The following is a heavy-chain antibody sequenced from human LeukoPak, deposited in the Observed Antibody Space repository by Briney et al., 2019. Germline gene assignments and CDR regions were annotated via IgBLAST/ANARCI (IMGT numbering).Heavy chain of an antibody. CDR2: IYYSGST. J-gene: IGHJ4*02. Sequence: PSGTLSLTCAVSGGSISSSNWWSWVRQPPGKGLEWIGSIYYSGSTYYNLSLKSGVTISVDTSKNQFSLKLSSVTAADTAVYYCARDSPPLYSSGWYGVGPPWGQGTLVTVSS. CDR1: GGSISSSNW. CDR3: ARDSPPLYSSGWYGVGPP. D-gene: IGHD6-19*01. V-gene: IGHV4-4*02.